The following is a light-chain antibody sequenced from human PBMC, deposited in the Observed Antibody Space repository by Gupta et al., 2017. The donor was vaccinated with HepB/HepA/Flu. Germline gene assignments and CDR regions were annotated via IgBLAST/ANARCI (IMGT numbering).Light chain of an antibody. J-gene: IGKJ4*02. CDR1: QGIRNG. V-gene: IGKV1-17*01. CDR2: AAS. CDR3: LQHNSYPRT. Sequence: IQMTQSPSSLSASVGDRVTITCRASQGIRNGLGWYQQKPGKAPKRLIYAASSLQSGVPSRFSGSGSGTEFTLTISSLQPEDFATYYCLQHNSYPRTFGGGTKVEIK.